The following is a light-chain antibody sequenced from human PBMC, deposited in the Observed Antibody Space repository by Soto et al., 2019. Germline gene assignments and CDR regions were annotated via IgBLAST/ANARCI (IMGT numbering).Light chain of an antibody. CDR2: AAS. CDR3: QQSYSIPQT. V-gene: IGKV1-39*01. CDR1: QDISNY. J-gene: IGKJ1*01. Sequence: DIQMTQSPSSLSASVGDRVTITCQASQDISNYLNWYQQKPGKAPNLLIYAASSLQSGVPSRISGSGSGTDFTLTISSLQPEDFATYYCQQSYSIPQTFGQGTKVAIK.